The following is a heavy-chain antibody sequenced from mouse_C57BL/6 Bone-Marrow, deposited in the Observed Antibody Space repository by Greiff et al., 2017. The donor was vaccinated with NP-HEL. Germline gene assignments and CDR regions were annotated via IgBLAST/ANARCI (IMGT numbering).Heavy chain of an antibody. CDR1: GFNIKDDY. CDR2: IDPENGDT. Sequence: EVQLKESGAELVRPGASVKLSCTASGFNIKDDYMHWVKQRPEQGLEWIGWIDPENGDTEYASKFQGKATITADTSSNTAYLQLSSLTSEDTAVYYCTTCPRYFDYWGQGTTLTVSS. J-gene: IGHJ2*01. CDR3: TTCPRYFDY. V-gene: IGHV14-4*01.